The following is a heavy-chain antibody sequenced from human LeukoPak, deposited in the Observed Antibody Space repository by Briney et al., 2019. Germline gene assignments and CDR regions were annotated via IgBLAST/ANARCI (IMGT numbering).Heavy chain of an antibody. D-gene: IGHD2-21*02. Sequence: EASVKVSCKASGYTFTSYGISWVRQAPGQGLEWMGWISAYNGNTNYAQKLQGRVTMTTDTSTSTAYMELRSLRSDDTAVYYCARDIVSYCGGDCRHLFDYWGQGTLVTVSS. J-gene: IGHJ4*02. V-gene: IGHV1-18*01. CDR1: GYTFTSYG. CDR2: ISAYNGNT. CDR3: ARDIVSYCGGDCRHLFDY.